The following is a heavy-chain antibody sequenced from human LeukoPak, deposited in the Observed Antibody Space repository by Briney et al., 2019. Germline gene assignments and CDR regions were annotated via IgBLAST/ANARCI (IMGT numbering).Heavy chain of an antibody. CDR2: IFFSGST. J-gene: IGHJ2*01. CDR1: GGSISSSSYY. Sequence: SETLSLTCSVYGGSISSSSYYWGWLRQPPGKGLEWIGSIFFSGSTYYNPSLKSRVTISVDTSKNQFSLILSSMTAADTAVYYCARKGDGYNSGYFDLWGRGTLVTVSS. V-gene: IGHV4-39*01. D-gene: IGHD5-24*01. CDR3: ARKGDGYNSGYFDL.